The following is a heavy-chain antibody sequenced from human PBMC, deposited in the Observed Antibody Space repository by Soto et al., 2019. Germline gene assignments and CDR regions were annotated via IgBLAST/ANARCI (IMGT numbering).Heavy chain of an antibody. CDR3: ARHPSPGNYDSSGYYLADP. Sequence: GESLKITCKGSGYSFTSYWISWVRQMPGKGLEWMGRIDPSDSYTNYSPSFQGHVTISADKSISTAYLQWRSLKASDTAMYYCARHPSPGNYDSSGYYLADPWGQGTLVNVSS. J-gene: IGHJ5*02. V-gene: IGHV5-10-1*01. D-gene: IGHD3-22*01. CDR1: GYSFTSYW. CDR2: IDPSDSYT.